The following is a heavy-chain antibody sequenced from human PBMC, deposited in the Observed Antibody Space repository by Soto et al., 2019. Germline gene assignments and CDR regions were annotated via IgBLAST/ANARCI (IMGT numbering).Heavy chain of an antibody. CDR1: EDTFTTYY. Sequence: QVQLVQSGAEVKKPGASVRVSCKASEDTFTTYYLHWGRQAPGQGLEWMGMIHPSGGGATYAQKFRGRLTLTRVTSTSAVFMELSSLRSDDTAVYYCARGGHITVVTASFDYWGQGTLVTVSS. V-gene: IGHV1-46*03. CDR3: ARGGHITVVTASFDY. CDR2: IHPSGGGA. J-gene: IGHJ4*02. D-gene: IGHD2-21*02.